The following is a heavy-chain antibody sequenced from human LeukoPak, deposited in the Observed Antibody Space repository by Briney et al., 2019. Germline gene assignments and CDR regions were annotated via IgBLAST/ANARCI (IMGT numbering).Heavy chain of an antibody. CDR1: GYTFTGYY. J-gene: IGHJ5*02. CDR3: ARDIVVVVAAIGGNWFDP. CDR2: INPNSGGT. V-gene: IGHV1-2*02. Sequence: GASVKVSCKASGYTFTGYYMHWVRQAPGQGLEWMGWINPNSGGTNYAQKFQGRVTMTRDTSISTAYMGLSRLRSDDTAVYYCARDIVVVVAAIGGNWFDPWGQGTLVTVSP. D-gene: IGHD2-15*01.